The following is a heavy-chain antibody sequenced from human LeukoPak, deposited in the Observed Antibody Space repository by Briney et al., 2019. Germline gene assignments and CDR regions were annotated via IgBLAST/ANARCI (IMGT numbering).Heavy chain of an antibody. J-gene: IGHJ4*02. V-gene: IGHV3-30*18. Sequence: GGSLRLSCAASGFTFSSYWMHWVRQAPGKGLEWVAVISYDGSNKYYADSVKGRFTISRDNSKNTLYLQMNSLRAEDTAVYYCAKGSIRRYQPLPSGVDYWGQGTLVTVSS. D-gene: IGHD2-2*01. CDR2: ISYDGSNK. CDR1: GFTFSSYW. CDR3: AKGSIRRYQPLPSGVDY.